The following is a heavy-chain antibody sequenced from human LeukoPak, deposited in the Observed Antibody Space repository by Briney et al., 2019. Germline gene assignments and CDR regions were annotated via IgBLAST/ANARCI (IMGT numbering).Heavy chain of an antibody. D-gene: IGHD3-10*01. Sequence: AASVKVSCKASGYTFTSYAMHWVRQAPGQRLEWMGWINAGNGNTKYSQKFQGRVTITRDTSAGTAYMELSSLRSEDTAVYYCARVYDGSWYYGMDVWGQGTTVTVSS. CDR2: INAGNGNT. V-gene: IGHV1-3*01. CDR3: ARVYDGSWYYGMDV. J-gene: IGHJ6*02. CDR1: GYTFTSYA.